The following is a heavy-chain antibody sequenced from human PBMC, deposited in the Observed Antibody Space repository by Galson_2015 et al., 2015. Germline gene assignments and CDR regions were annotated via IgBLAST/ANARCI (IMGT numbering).Heavy chain of an antibody. V-gene: IGHV4-39*01. Sequence: ETLSLTCTVSGGSISSSSYYWGWIRQPPGKGLEWVGSIYYSGSTYYNPSLKSRVTISVDTSKNQFSLKLSSVTAADTAVYYCARPSGANYYGMDVWGQGTTVTVSS. CDR1: GGSISSSSYY. J-gene: IGHJ6*02. CDR3: ARPSGANYYGMDV. CDR2: IYYSGST.